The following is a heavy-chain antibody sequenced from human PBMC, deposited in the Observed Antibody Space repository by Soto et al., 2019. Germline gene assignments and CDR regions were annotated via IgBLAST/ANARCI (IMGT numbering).Heavy chain of an antibody. V-gene: IGHV3-23*01. D-gene: IGHD3-10*01. CDR2: ISGGGDRA. Sequence: EVQLLESGGGLVQPGGSPRLSCVGSGFTFINYAMNWVRQTPGKGLEWVSTISGGGDRAFDADTVKGRFTISRDNSKNTVNLQMNSLRADDTAVYYCARKVLGSTSRPDWWYFDLWGRGTLVPVSS. CDR3: ARKVLGSTSRPDWWYFDL. CDR1: GFTFINYA. J-gene: IGHJ2*01.